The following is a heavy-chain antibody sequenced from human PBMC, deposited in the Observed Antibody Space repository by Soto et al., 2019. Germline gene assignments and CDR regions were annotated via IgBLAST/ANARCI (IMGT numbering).Heavy chain of an antibody. CDR1: GGSISSYY. Sequence: QVQLQESGPGLVKPSETLSLTCTVSGGSISSYYWSWIRQPPGKGLEWIGYIYYSGGTNYNPSLDGRYTITVDTGKTQSPPELRPVTAADTAVYYSARDVRLAAAGDFDYRGQGTLVTVSS. CDR2: IYYSGGT. J-gene: IGHJ4*02. D-gene: IGHD6-13*01. V-gene: IGHV4-59*01. CDR3: ARDVRLAAAGDFDY.